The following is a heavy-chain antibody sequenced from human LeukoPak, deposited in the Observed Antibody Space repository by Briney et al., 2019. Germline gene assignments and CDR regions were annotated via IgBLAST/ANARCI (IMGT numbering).Heavy chain of an antibody. CDR1: GGSFSGYY. V-gene: IGHV4-34*01. CDR3: ARGSSSSMAFSYYYYMDV. Sequence: PSETLSLTCAVYGGSFSGYYWSWIRQPPGKGLEWIGEINHSGSTNYNPSLKSRVTISVDTSKNQLSLKLSSVTAADTAVYYCARGSSSSMAFSYYYYMDVWGKGTTVTVSS. CDR2: INHSGST. J-gene: IGHJ6*03. D-gene: IGHD6-6*01.